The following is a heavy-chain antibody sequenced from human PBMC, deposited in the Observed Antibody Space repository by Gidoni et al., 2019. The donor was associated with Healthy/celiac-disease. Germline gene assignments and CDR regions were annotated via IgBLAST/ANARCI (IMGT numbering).Heavy chain of an antibody. CDR3: AIDMSSYDYVWGCYRLSPFDY. CDR2: IWYDGSNK. J-gene: IGHJ4*02. D-gene: IGHD3-16*02. Sequence: VRQAPGKGLEWVAVIWYDGSNKYYADSVKGRFTISRDNSKNTLYLQMNSLRAEDTTVYYCAIDMSSYDYVWGCYRLSPFDYWGQGTLVTVSS. V-gene: IGHV3-33*01.